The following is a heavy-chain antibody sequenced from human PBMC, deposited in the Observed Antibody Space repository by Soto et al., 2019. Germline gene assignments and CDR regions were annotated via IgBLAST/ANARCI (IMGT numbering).Heavy chain of an antibody. D-gene: IGHD3-22*01. J-gene: IGHJ5*02. CDR3: ARGVYDSSGYYYP. CDR2: ISSTGSAI. V-gene: IGHV3-48*03. CDR1: GFPFSSYE. Sequence: EVQLVESGGGLVQPGGSLRLSCAASGFPFSSYEMSWVRQAPGKGLECTSYISSTGSAISYADSVKGRFTISRDNAKXXLYLQMNNLRAEDTAVYYCARGVYDSSGYYYPWGQGTLVTVSS.